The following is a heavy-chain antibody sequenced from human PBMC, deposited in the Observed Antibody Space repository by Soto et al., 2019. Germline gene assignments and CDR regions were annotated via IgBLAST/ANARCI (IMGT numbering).Heavy chain of an antibody. V-gene: IGHV3-30-3*01. CDR2: ISHDGSNK. J-gene: IGHJ3*02. CDR1: GFTFSSYA. CDR3: AREDQQLSEDSFVT. D-gene: IGHD6-13*01. Sequence: GGSLRLSCAASGFTFSSYAMHWIRQAPGKGLEWVAVISHDGSNKYYADSVKGRFTISRDNSKNTLYLQMNSLRAEDTAVYYCAREDQQLSEDSFVTWGQAILVTVSS.